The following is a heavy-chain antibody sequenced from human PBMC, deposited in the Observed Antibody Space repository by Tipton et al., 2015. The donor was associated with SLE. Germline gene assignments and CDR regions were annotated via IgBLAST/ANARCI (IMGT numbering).Heavy chain of an antibody. V-gene: IGHV1-2*02. CDR1: EYIYSEFY. Sequence: QLVQSGAEVKKPGASVKVSCKASEYIYSEFYFHWVRQAPGQGLEWIGWINLNSGGTLYAQKFQGRVTMTRDTSISTAYMELTRLTSDDAAIYYCARDLNGEDYNGMDVWGQGTTVTVSS. CDR2: INLNSGGT. J-gene: IGHJ6*02. D-gene: IGHD7-27*01. CDR3: ARDLNGEDYNGMDV.